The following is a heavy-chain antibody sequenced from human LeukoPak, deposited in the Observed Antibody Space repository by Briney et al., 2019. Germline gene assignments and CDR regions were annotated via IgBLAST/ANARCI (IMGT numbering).Heavy chain of an antibody. D-gene: IGHD6-13*01. V-gene: IGHV4-34*01. CDR1: GGSFSGYY. Sequence: PSETLSLTCAVYGGSFSGYYWSWIRRPPGKGLEWIGEINHSGSTNYNPSLKSRVTMSVDTSKNQFSLKLSSVTAADTAVYYCARRSSDFDYWGQGTLVTVS. CDR2: INHSGST. CDR3: ARRSSDFDY. J-gene: IGHJ4*02.